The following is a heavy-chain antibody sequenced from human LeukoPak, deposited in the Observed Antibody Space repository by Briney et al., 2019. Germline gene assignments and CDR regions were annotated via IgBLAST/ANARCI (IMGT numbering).Heavy chain of an antibody. V-gene: IGHV1-18*01. CDR2: ISAYNGNT. J-gene: IGHJ4*02. Sequence: GASVKVSCKASGYTFTSYGISWVRQAPGQGLEWMGWISAYNGNTNYAQKLQGRVTMTRDTSTSTVYMELSSLRSEDTAVYYCARERYYYDSSEPLHFDYRGQGTLVTVSS. CDR3: ARERYYYDSSEPLHFDY. CDR1: GYTFTSYG. D-gene: IGHD3-22*01.